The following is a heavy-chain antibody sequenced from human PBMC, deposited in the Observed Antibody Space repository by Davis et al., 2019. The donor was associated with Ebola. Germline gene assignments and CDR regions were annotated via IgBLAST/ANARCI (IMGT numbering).Heavy chain of an antibody. Sequence: AASVKVSCKASGYTFTSSGLSWVRQAPGQGLEWMGWISAYNGNTNYAQKLQGRVTMTTDTSTSTAYMELRSLRSDDTAVYYCARMFRQWLGGGSNYYYGMDVWGQGTTVTVSS. D-gene: IGHD6-19*01. V-gene: IGHV1-18*01. CDR2: ISAYNGNT. CDR3: ARMFRQWLGGGSNYYYGMDV. J-gene: IGHJ6*02. CDR1: GYTFTSSG.